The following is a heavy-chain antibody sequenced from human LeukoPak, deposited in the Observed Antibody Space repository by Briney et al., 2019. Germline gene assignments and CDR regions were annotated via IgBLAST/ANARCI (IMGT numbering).Heavy chain of an antibody. CDR2: IIPILGIA. D-gene: IGHD6-13*01. J-gene: IGHJ6*02. CDR3: ASIAAAGTYYYYGMDV. Sequence: SVKVSCEASGGTFSSYAIIWVRQAPGQGLEWMGRIIPILGIANYAQKFQGRVTIIADKSTSTAYMELSSLRSEDTAVYYCASIAAAGTYYYYGMDVWGQGTTVTVSS. V-gene: IGHV1-69*04. CDR1: GGTFSSYA.